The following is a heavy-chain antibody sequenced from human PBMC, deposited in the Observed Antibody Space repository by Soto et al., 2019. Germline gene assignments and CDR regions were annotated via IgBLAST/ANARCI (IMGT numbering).Heavy chain of an antibody. CDR3: ARPVSGGNYFFDY. CDR2: INTDDGNT. Sequence: QVQLVQSGAEVKKPGASVKVSCKASGYILITYGMHWLRQAPGQGLEWMGWINTDDGNTRYSQKFQGRVTITRDTSASTAYMELSSLRSEDTAVYYCARPVSGGNYFFDYWGQGTLVTVSS. D-gene: IGHD1-1*01. V-gene: IGHV1-3*04. CDR1: GYILITYG. J-gene: IGHJ4*02.